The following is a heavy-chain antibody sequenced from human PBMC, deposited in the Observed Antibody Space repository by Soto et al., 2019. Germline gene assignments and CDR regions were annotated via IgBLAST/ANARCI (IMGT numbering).Heavy chain of an antibody. J-gene: IGHJ4*02. D-gene: IGHD2-2*01. CDR2: ISYDGDNE. Sequence: WGSLRLSCSASGFFFDRFAMHWCRQAPGKGLEWVTLISYDGDNEDYADSVKGRFTISRDNSRNTLYLQMNRLRIEDTAVYYFAKDRWQPGVVVPPSTPQGQTAPPPHPDYWGQGTLVTVSS. CDR3: AKDRWQPGVVVPPSTPQGQTAPPPHPDY. V-gene: IGHV3-30*18. CDR1: GFFFDRFA.